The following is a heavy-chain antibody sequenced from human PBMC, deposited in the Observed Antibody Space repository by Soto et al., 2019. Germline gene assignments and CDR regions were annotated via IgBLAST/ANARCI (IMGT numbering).Heavy chain of an antibody. CDR1: GYSFTSYW. V-gene: IGHV5-51*01. Sequence: GESLKISCKGSGYSFTSYWIGWVRQMPGKGLEWMGIIYPGDSDTRYSPSFQGQVTISADKSISTAYLQWSSLKASDTAMYYCARHAYCSSTSCYYYYYYMDVWGKGTTVTVSS. CDR2: IYPGDSDT. J-gene: IGHJ6*03. CDR3: ARHAYCSSTSCYYYYYYMDV. D-gene: IGHD2-2*01.